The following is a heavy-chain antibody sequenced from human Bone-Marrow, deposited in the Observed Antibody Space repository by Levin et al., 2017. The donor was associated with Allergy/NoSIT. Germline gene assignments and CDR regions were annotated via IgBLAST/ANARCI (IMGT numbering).Heavy chain of an antibody. CDR1: GFTFSSYG. V-gene: IGHV3-30*18. Sequence: GGSLRLSCAASGFTFSSYGMHWVRQAPGKGLEWVAVISYDGSNKYYADSVKGRFTISRDNSKNTLYLQMNSLRAEDTAVYYCAKGGGPEEPPFDYWGQGTLVTVSS. CDR2: ISYDGSNK. CDR3: AKGGGPEEPPFDY. J-gene: IGHJ4*02. D-gene: IGHD1-26*01.